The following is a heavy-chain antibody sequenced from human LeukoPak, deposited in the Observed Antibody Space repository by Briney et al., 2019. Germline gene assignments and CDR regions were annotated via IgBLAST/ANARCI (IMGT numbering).Heavy chain of an antibody. CDR1: GFTFSSYA. J-gene: IGHJ4*02. CDR2: ISYDGSNK. CDR3: ARDWKYSSSWPPSFDY. Sequence: GGSLRLSCAASGFTFSSYAMHWVRQAPGKGLEWVAVISYDGSNKYYADSVKGRFTISRDNSKNTLYLQMNSLRAEDTAVYYCARDWKYSSSWPPSFDYWGQGTLVTVSS. D-gene: IGHD6-13*01. V-gene: IGHV3-30-3*01.